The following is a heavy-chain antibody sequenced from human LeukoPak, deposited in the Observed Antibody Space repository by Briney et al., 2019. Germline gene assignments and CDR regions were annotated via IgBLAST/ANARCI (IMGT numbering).Heavy chain of an antibody. CDR2: ISSNGGST. D-gene: IGHD5-18*01. Sequence: QAGGSLRLSCSASGFTFNSYAMHWVRQAPGKGLEYVSAISSNGGSTYYADSVKGRFTISRDNSKNTLYLQMSSLRAEDTAVYYCVNGYSYGYAHYYYYYGMDVWGKGTTVTVSS. CDR3: VNGYSYGYAHYYYYYGMDV. V-gene: IGHV3-64D*06. J-gene: IGHJ6*04. CDR1: GFTFNSYA.